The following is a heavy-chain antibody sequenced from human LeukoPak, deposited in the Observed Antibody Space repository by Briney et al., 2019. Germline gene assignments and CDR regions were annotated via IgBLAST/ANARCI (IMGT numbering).Heavy chain of an antibody. J-gene: IGHJ4*02. D-gene: IGHD5-18*01. Sequence: PGGSLRLSCAASGFTFSSYGMHWVRQAPGKGLEWVAVISYDGSNKHYADSVKGRFTISRDNSKNTLYLQMNSLRAEDTAVYYCAKGSSGTAMDPFDYWGQGTLVTVSS. CDR2: ISYDGSNK. CDR3: AKGSSGTAMDPFDY. V-gene: IGHV3-30*18. CDR1: GFTFSSYG.